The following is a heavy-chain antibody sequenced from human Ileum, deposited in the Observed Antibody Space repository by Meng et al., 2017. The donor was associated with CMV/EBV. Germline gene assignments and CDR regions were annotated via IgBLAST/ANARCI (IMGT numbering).Heavy chain of an antibody. Sequence: FTFSRYAMSWLRQAPGRGIEWVSDINGHGTTTYYAGSVRGRFTISRDNSENPLYLQMNSLRDEDTALYYCAKALCRWGSDTSCYENAWGQGTLVTVSS. V-gene: IGHV3-23*01. J-gene: IGHJ5*02. CDR2: INGHGTTT. D-gene: IGHD2-2*01. CDR1: FTFSRYA. CDR3: AKALCRWGSDTSCYENA.